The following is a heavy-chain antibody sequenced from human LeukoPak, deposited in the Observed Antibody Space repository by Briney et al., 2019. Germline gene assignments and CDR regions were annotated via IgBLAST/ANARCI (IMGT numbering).Heavy chain of an antibody. D-gene: IGHD6-19*01. CDR2: INPSGGSA. J-gene: IGHJ4*02. V-gene: IGHV1-46*01. Sequence: GASVKVSCKASGYTFTSYYMHWVRQAPGQGLEWMAIINPSGGSATYAQKSQGRVTMTRDTSTSTVYMELSSLRSEDTAVYYCARGRDLAVAELDYWGQGTLVTVSS. CDR3: ARGRDLAVAELDY. CDR1: GYTFTSYY.